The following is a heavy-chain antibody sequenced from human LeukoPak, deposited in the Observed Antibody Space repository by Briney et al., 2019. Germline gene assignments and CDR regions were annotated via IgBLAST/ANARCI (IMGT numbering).Heavy chain of an antibody. V-gene: IGHV3-20*04. D-gene: IGHD6-13*01. Sequence: GGSLRLSCAASGFTFDDYAMHWVRQAPGKGLEWVSGISWNGGSTGYADSVKGRFTISRDNTKNSLYLQMNSLRAEDTALYYCARDNVQQLVRWGQGTLVTVSS. CDR3: ARDNVQQLVR. J-gene: IGHJ4*02. CDR1: GFTFDDYA. CDR2: ISWNGGST.